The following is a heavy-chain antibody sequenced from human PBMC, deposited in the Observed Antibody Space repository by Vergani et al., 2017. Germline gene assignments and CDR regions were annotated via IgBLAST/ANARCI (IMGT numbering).Heavy chain of an antibody. J-gene: IGHJ6*03. CDR2: IWYDGSKE. D-gene: IGHD2-8*01. CDR3: ARSGYCAHCVCYMTYYYYMDV. CDR1: GFTLSSHA. V-gene: IGHV3-33*01. Sequence: QVQLEESGGGVVQPGRSLRLSCAGSGFTLSSHAMHWVRQAPGKGLEWVAFIWYDGSKEDYADSVKGRFTISRDNSKNTLYLQMNNLRAADTAVYYCARSGYCAHCVCYMTYYYYMDVWGKGTAVTVSS.